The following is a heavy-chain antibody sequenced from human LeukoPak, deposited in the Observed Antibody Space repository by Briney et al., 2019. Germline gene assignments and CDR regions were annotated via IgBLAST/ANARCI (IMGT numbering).Heavy chain of an antibody. J-gene: IGHJ4*02. D-gene: IGHD3-9*01. CDR1: GFTFSSYW. CDR2: IKQDGSEK. V-gene: IGHV3-7*03. CDR3: ASDEYDILTGKELDY. Sequence: GGSLRLSCAASGFTFSSYWMSWVRQAPGKGLEWVANIKQDGSEKYYVDSVKGRFTISRDNAKNSLYLQMNSLRAEDTAVYYCASDEYDILTGKELDYWGQGTLVTVSS.